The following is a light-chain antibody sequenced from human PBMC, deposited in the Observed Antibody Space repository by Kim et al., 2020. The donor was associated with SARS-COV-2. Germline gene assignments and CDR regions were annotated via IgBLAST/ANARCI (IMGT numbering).Light chain of an antibody. CDR3: QQASRFYRA. CDR1: QDISHW. V-gene: IGKV1-12*01. CDR2: AAS. Sequence: IQMTQSPSSVSASVGDRVTITCRASQDISHWLAWYQQKPGKAPKLLIYAASGLQSGVPRRFSGSGSGTDFTLTISSLQPEDYATYYCQQASRFYRAFGQGTKVDIK. J-gene: IGKJ1*01.